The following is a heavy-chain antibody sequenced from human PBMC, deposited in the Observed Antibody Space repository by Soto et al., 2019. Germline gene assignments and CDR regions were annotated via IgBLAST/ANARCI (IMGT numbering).Heavy chain of an antibody. CDR1: GFTFSSYG. V-gene: IGHV3-30*18. Sequence: QVQLVESGGGVVQPGRSLRLSCAASGFTFSSYGMHWVRQAPGKGLEWVAVISYDGSNKYNADSVKGRFTISRDNSKNSLYLQMNSLRAEDTVMYSCAKDGAGRYLGPYYPDWYFDVWGRGTLVTVSS. CDR3: AKDGAGRYLGPYYPDWYFDV. CDR2: ISYDGSNK. D-gene: IGHD6-6*01. J-gene: IGHJ2*01.